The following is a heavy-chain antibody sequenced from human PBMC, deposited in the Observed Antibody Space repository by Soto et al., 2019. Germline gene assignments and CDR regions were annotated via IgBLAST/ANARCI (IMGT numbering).Heavy chain of an antibody. D-gene: IGHD4-17*01. CDR2: IIPIFGTA. Sequence: QVQLVQSGAEVKKPGSSVKVSCKASGGTFSSYAISWVRQAPGQGVEWMGGIIPIFGTANYAQKFQGRVTITADEPTSTAYMELSSLRSEDTAVYYCASTYGDYLLADLDYWGQGTLVTVSS. CDR3: ASTYGDYLLADLDY. V-gene: IGHV1-69*01. CDR1: GGTFSSYA. J-gene: IGHJ4*02.